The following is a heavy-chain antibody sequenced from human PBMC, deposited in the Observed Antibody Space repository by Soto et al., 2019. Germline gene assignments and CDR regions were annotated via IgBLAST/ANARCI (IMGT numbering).Heavy chain of an antibody. CDR1: GGSISSGGYY. D-gene: IGHD2-15*01. CDR2: IYYSGST. J-gene: IGHJ4*02. Sequence: SDTLSLTCTVSGGSISSGGYYWSWIRQHPGKGLEWIGYIYYSGSTYYSPSLKSRVTISVDTSKNQFSLKLSSVTAADTAVYYCARGGVVVVAAGYYFDYWGQGTLVTVS. CDR3: ARGGVVVVAAGYYFDY. V-gene: IGHV4-31*03.